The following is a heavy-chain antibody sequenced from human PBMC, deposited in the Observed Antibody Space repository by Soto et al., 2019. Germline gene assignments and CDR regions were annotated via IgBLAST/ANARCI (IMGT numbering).Heavy chain of an antibody. CDR2: ISSSGSTI. CDR3: ARWWEYQGYYYSGMDV. CDR1: GFTFSDYY. D-gene: IGHD1-26*01. J-gene: IGHJ6*02. V-gene: IGHV3-11*01. Sequence: QVQLVESGGGLVKPGGSLRLSCAASGFTFSDYYMSWIRQAPGKGLEWVSYISSSGSTIYYADSVKGRFTISRDNAKNSLALQMNSLSAEDTAVYYCARWWEYQGYYYSGMDVWGQGTTVTVSS.